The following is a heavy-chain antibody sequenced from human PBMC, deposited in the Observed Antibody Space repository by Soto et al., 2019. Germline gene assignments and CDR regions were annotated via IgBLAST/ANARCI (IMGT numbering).Heavy chain of an antibody. CDR1: GYTFTSYG. CDR2: ISAYNGNT. D-gene: IGHD6-13*01. CDR3: ASRCIWYRSSCGWFDP. V-gene: IGHV1-18*04. J-gene: IGHJ5*02. Sequence: GASVKVSCKASGYTFTSYGISWVRQAPGQGLEWMGWISAYNGNTNYAQKLQGRVTMTTDTSTSTAYMELRSLRSDDTAVYYCASRCIWYRSSCGWFDPWGQGTLVTVS.